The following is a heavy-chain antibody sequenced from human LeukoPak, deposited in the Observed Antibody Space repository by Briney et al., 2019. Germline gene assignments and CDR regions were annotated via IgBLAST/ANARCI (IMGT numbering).Heavy chain of an antibody. J-gene: IGHJ4*02. Sequence: GGSLRLSCAASGFTFSSYAMGWVRQAPGKGLEWVSAISGSGGRTYYADSVKGRFTISRDNSKNTLYLQMNSLRAEDTAVYYCAKGNYYGSGSDYWGQGTLVTVSS. CDR2: ISGSGGRT. CDR1: GFTFSSYA. V-gene: IGHV3-23*01. CDR3: AKGNYYGSGSDY. D-gene: IGHD3-10*01.